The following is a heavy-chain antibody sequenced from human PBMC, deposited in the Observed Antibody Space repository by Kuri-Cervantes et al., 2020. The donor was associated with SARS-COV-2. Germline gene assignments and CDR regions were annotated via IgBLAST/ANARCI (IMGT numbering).Heavy chain of an antibody. CDR1: GFTFSSCA. V-gene: IGHV3-30*01. CDR3: AKDRVGVLDS. J-gene: IGHJ5*01. CDR2: ISYDGSNG. Sequence: GGSLRLSCAASGFTFSSCAMHWVRLAPGKGLEWVAFISYDGSNGYYADSVRGRFTISRDNSNNTLYLQVNSLRAEDTALYYCAKDRVGVLDSWGQGTQVTVSS. D-gene: IGHD2-21*01.